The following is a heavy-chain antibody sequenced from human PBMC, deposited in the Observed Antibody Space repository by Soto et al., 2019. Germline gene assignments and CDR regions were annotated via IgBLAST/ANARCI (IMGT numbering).Heavy chain of an antibody. V-gene: IGHV3-21*01. CDR1: GFTFSSYS. Sequence: EVQLVESGGGLVKPGGSLRLSCAASGFTFSSYSMNLDRQAPGKGLEWVSSISSSSSYIYYADSVKGRFTISRDNAKNSLYLQMNNLRAEDTAVYYCARSSSSSVPPYYYYGMDVWGQGTTVTVSS. J-gene: IGHJ6*02. CDR3: ARSSSSSVPPYYYYGMDV. D-gene: IGHD6-6*01. CDR2: ISSSSSYI.